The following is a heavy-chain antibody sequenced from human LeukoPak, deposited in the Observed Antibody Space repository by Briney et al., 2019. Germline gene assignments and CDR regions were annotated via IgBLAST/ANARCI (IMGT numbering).Heavy chain of an antibody. CDR2: INQDGSEK. D-gene: IGHD6-19*01. J-gene: IGHJ4*02. Sequence: GGSLRLSCAASGFTFSTYWMTWVRQAPGKGLEWVANINQDGSEKYYADSVKGRTTISRDNAKNSLYLEMNSLRAEDTAVYYCARVRPVAGTDYWGQGTLVTVSS. CDR3: ARVRPVAGTDY. V-gene: IGHV3-7*04. CDR1: GFTFSTYW.